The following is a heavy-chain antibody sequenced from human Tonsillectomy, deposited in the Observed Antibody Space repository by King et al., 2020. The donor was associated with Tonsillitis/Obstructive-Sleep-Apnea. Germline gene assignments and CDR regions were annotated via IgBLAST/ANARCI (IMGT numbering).Heavy chain of an antibody. CDR1: GFTFSSYW. V-gene: IGHV3-74*01. D-gene: IGHD2-2*01. CDR2: INSDGTYT. J-gene: IGHJ4*02. CDR3: AREEEFYISTSCYSYSDS. Sequence: VQLVESGGGLVQPGGSLRLSCAASGFTFSSYWMYWVRQAPGRGLVWVSRINSDGTYTTYADSVKGRFTISRDNAKNTLYLQMNSLGAEDTAVYYCAREEEFYISTSCYSYSDSCGQGTLVPVSS.